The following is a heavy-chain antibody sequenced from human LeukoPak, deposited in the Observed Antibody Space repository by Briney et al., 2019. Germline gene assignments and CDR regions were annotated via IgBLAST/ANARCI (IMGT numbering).Heavy chain of an antibody. J-gene: IGHJ4*02. CDR2: ISGSGDST. D-gene: IGHD4-17*01. CDR3: AKHRTTVTPLPRIDY. Sequence: GGSLRLSCAASGFTFSSYAMSWVRQAPGKGVEWVSAISGSGDSTYYADSVKGRFTISRDNSKNTLYLQMNSLRAEDTAVYYCAKHRTTVTPLPRIDYWGQGTLVTVSS. CDR1: GFTFSSYA. V-gene: IGHV3-23*01.